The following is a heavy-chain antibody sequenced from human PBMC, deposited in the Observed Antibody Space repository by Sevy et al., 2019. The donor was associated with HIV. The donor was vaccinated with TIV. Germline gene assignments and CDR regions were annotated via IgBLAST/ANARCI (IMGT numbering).Heavy chain of an antibody. D-gene: IGHD6-13*01. CDR1: GFTFSSYG. J-gene: IGHJ6*02. Sequence: GGSLRLSCAASGFTFSSYGMHWVRQAPGKGLEWVAVISYDGSNKYYGDSVKGRFTISRDNSKNTLSLEMNSLRTEDTAMYFCAKDYSGSFYFHYYGMDVWGQGTTVTVSS. V-gene: IGHV3-30*18. CDR2: ISYDGSNK. CDR3: AKDYSGSFYFHYYGMDV.